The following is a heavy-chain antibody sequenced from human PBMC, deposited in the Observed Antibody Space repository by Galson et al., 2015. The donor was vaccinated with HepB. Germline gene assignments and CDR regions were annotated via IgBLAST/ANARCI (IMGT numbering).Heavy chain of an antibody. CDR1: GFTFSGYA. CDR2: ISGGST. D-gene: IGHD1-26*01. Sequence: SLRLSCAASGFTFSGYAMTWVRQAPGKGLEWVSGISGGSTYYADSVKGRFTISRDNSKNTLFLQMNSLRAEDTAVYYCAKDGGSGSRRGYFDYWGQGTLVTVSS. J-gene: IGHJ4*02. CDR3: AKDGGSGSRRGYFDY. V-gene: IGHV3-23*01.